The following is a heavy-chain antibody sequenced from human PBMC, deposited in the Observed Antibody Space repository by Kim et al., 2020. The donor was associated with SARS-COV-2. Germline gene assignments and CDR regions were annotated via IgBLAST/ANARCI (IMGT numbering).Heavy chain of an antibody. D-gene: IGHD3-10*01. Sequence: THYNPYLKGLVTISGDTSKNQVSLKLSSVTAADTAVYYCARDGEMASFDYWGQGTLVTVSS. CDR2: T. J-gene: IGHJ4*02. CDR3: ARDGEMASFDY. V-gene: IGHV4-59*01.